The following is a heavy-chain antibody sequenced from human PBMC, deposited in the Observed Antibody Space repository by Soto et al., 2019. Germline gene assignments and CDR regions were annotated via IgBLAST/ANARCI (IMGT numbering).Heavy chain of an antibody. V-gene: IGHV4-39*01. J-gene: IGHJ3*02. CDR3: ASLSGVAVAARHDAFDI. Sequence: PSETLSLTCTVAGGSISSSSYYWGWIRQPPGKGLEWIGSIYYSGSTYYNPSLKSRVTISVDTSKNQFSLKLSSVTAADTAVYYCASLSGVAVAARHDAFDIWGQGTMVT. CDR2: IYYSGST. D-gene: IGHD6-19*01. CDR1: GGSISSSSYY.